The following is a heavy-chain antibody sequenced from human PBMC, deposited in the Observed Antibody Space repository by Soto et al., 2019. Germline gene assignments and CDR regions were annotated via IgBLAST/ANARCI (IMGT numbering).Heavy chain of an antibody. V-gene: IGHV3-66*01. J-gene: IGHJ4*02. Sequence: EVQLVESGGGLVQPRGSLRLSCAASGFTVSSNYMSWVRQAPGKGLEWVSVVYIGGNTYYAESVEDRFTISRDNFQNMLYLQMNGRRAEDRAVYSWAGAVGGGFDYWGQGTLVTVSS. CDR1: GFTVSSNY. CDR3: AGAVGGGFDY. CDR2: VYIGGNT. D-gene: IGHD3-16*01.